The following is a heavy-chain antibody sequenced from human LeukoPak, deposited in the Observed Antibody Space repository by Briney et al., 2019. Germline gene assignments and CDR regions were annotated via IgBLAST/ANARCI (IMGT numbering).Heavy chain of an antibody. J-gene: IGHJ4*02. Sequence: PGKSLRLSCAASGFTFKTHAMDWVRQFPGRGLEWVAGVSYDGDNNYYAGSVRGRFTVFRANSKNTVSLDMDTLTPEDTTVFYCARRSHGSGVRYFESWGEGTLVTVSS. V-gene: IGHV3-30-3*01. CDR1: GFTFKTHA. D-gene: IGHD3-10*01. CDR3: ARRSHGSGVRYFES. CDR2: VSYDGDNN.